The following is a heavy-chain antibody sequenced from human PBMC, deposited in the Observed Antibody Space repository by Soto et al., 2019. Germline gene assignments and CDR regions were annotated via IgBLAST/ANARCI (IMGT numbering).Heavy chain of an antibody. V-gene: IGHV3-33*01. D-gene: IGHD2-2*02. CDR3: TRDGIPVAIGYYYGLDV. Sequence: VQLVESGGGVVQPGRSLRLSCAASGFTFGSYGMHWVRQAPGKGLEWVAVIWHDGTYKYYADAVKGRFTISRDNYKNTLYLQMNSLRAEDTAIYYCTRDGIPVAIGYYYGLDVWGQGTTVIVSS. CDR1: GFTFGSYG. J-gene: IGHJ6*02. CDR2: IWHDGTYK.